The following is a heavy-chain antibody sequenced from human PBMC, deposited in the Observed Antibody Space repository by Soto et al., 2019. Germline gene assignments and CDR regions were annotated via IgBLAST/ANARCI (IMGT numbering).Heavy chain of an antibody. CDR2: IIPIFGTA. Sequence: SVKVSCKASGGTFSSYAISWVRQAPGQGLEWMGGIIPIFGTANYAQKFQGRVTITADESTSTAYMELSSLRSEDTAVYYCAKGYCTNGVCYGMDVWGQGTTVTVSS. J-gene: IGHJ6*02. CDR1: GGTFSSYA. D-gene: IGHD2-8*01. V-gene: IGHV1-69*13. CDR3: AKGYCTNGVCYGMDV.